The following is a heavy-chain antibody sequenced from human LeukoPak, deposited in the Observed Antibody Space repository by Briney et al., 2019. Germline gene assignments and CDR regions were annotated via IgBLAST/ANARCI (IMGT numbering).Heavy chain of an antibody. J-gene: IGHJ6*03. V-gene: IGHV3-7*01. D-gene: IGHD3-22*01. CDR1: GFTFSSYW. CDR2: IKQDGSEK. CDR3: ARDGRDYDSSGYYYLWGNYYYYYYMDV. Sequence: PGGSLRLSCAASGFTFSSYWMSWVRQAPGKGLEWVANIKQDGSEKYYVDSVKGRFTISRDNAKNSLYLRMNSLRAEDTAVYYCARDGRDYDSSGYYYLWGNYYYYYYMDVWGKGTTVTVSS.